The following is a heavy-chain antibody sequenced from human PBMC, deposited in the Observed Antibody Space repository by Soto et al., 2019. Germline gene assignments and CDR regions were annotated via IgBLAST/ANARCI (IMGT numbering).Heavy chain of an antibody. CDR1: GYTFTGYY. Sequence: GASVKVSCKASGYTFTGYYMHWVRQAPGQGLEWMGWINPNSGGTNYAQKFQGWVTMTRDTSISTAYMELSRLRSDDTAVYYCASSRKIAAAGTSPWDYYGMDVWGQGTTVTVSS. J-gene: IGHJ6*02. D-gene: IGHD6-13*01. V-gene: IGHV1-2*04. CDR2: INPNSGGT. CDR3: ASSRKIAAAGTSPWDYYGMDV.